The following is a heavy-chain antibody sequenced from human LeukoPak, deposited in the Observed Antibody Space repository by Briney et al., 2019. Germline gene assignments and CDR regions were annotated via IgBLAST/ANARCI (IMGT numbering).Heavy chain of an antibody. V-gene: IGHV1-8*03. CDR3: ARGHSDYYFDY. CDR1: GYTFASYD. D-gene: IGHD1-26*01. J-gene: IGHJ4*02. Sequence: ASVKVSCKASGYTFASYDINWVRQATGQGLEWMGWMNPNSGNTGYAQKFQGRVTITRNTSISTAYMELSSLRSEDTAVYYCARGHSDYYFDYWGQGTLVTVSS. CDR2: MNPNSGNT.